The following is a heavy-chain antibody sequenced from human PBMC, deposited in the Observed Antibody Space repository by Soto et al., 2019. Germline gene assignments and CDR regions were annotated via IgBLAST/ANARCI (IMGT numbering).Heavy chain of an antibody. V-gene: IGHV3-33*01. D-gene: IGHD2-15*01. Sequence: QVQLVESGGGVVQPGRSLRLSCAASRFTFRSYGMHWVRQAPGKGLAWVAVIWYDGSNKYSADSVKGRFTISRDNSKNTLYRQMNSLRVEDTAVYYCAIDLSSGGTNACDVWGQGTVVTVSS. CDR3: AIDLSSGGTNACDV. J-gene: IGHJ3*01. CDR1: RFTFRSYG. CDR2: IWYDGSNK.